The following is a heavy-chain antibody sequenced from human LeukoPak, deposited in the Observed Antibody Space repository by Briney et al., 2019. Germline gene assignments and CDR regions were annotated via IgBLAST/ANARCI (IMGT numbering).Heavy chain of an antibody. J-gene: IGHJ6*02. Sequence: SETLSLTCTVSGGSISSYYWSWIRQPAGKGLEWIGRIYTSGSTNYNPSLKSRVTMSVDTSKNQFSLKLSSVTAADTAVYYCARDGGSDCSGTSCHLYGMDVWGQGTTVTVSS. CDR1: GGSISSYY. V-gene: IGHV4-4*07. CDR2: IYTSGST. D-gene: IGHD2-2*01. CDR3: ARDGGSDCSGTSCHLYGMDV.